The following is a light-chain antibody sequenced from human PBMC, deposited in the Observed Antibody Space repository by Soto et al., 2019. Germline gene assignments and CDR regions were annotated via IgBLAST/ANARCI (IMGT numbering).Light chain of an antibody. Sequence: EIVLTQSPATLSLSPGERATLSCRASQSVSSYLAWYQQKPGQAPRLLTYDASNRATGIPARFSGSGSGTDFTLTISSLEPEDFAVYYCQQRTNWLTFGGGTKVEIK. CDR3: QQRTNWLT. J-gene: IGKJ4*01. CDR1: QSVSSY. CDR2: DAS. V-gene: IGKV3-11*01.